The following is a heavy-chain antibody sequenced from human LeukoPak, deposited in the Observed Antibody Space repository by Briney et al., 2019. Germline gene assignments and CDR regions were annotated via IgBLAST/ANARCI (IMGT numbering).Heavy chain of an antibody. D-gene: IGHD5-24*01. V-gene: IGHV3-30*04. Sequence: GGSLRLSCAASGFTFSSYAMRWVRQAPGKGLEWVAVISYDGSNKYYADSVKGRFTISRDNSKNTLYLQMNSLRAEDTAVYYCARDSIGGYNPPDYWGQGTLVTVSS. CDR2: ISYDGSNK. CDR3: ARDSIGGYNPPDY. J-gene: IGHJ4*02. CDR1: GFTFSSYA.